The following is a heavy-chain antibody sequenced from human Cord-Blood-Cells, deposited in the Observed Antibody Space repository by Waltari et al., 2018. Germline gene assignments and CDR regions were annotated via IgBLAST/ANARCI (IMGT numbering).Heavy chain of an antibody. V-gene: IGHV3-33*08. CDR3: ATNYDSSGYYYGADY. CDR2: IWYDGSNK. Sequence: QVQLVESGGGVAQPGRSLRLSCAASGFPFSSSGMHWVRQAPGKGLEWVAVIWYDGSNKYYADSVKGRFTISRDNSKNTLYLQMNSLRAEDTAMYYCATNYDSSGYYYGADYWGQGTLVTVSS. CDR1: GFPFSSSG. J-gene: IGHJ4*02. D-gene: IGHD3-22*01.